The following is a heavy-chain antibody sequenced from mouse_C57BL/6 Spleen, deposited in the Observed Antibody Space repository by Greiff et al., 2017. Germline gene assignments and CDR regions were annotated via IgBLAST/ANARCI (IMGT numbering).Heavy chain of an antibody. D-gene: IGHD2-5*01. CDR3: ARTPTYYSNYEGYFDY. V-gene: IGHV1-55*01. CDR1: GYTFTSYW. Sequence: QVQLQQPGAELVKPGASVKMSCKASGYTFTSYWITWVKQRPGQGLEWIGDIYPGSGSTNYNEKFKSKATMTVDTSSSTAYMQLSSLTSEDSAVYYCARTPTYYSNYEGYFDYWGQGTTLTVSS. J-gene: IGHJ2*01. CDR2: IYPGSGST.